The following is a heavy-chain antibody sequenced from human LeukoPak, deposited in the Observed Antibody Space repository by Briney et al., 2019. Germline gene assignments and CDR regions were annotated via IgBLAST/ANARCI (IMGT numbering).Heavy chain of an antibody. Sequence: SETLSLTCTVSGGSISSYYWSWIRQPPGRGLEWIGYIHYSGSTNYNPSLKSRVAISVDTSKSQFSLKLSSVTAADTAVYYCARQAAGTVDYWGQGTLVTVSS. CDR3: ARQAAGTVDY. V-gene: IGHV4-59*08. D-gene: IGHD6-13*01. CDR1: GGSISSYY. J-gene: IGHJ4*02. CDR2: IHYSGST.